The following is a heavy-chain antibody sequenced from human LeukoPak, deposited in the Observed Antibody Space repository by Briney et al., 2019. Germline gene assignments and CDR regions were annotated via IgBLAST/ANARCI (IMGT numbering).Heavy chain of an antibody. CDR1: GFAFRSYI. D-gene: IGHD3-10*01. V-gene: IGHV3-48*02. J-gene: IGHJ1*01. Sequence: SGGSLRLSCTASGFAFRSYIMNWVRQAPGKGLEWVSYISSSSRSIYYADSVKGRFTISRDNAKYSLYLQMNSLGDEDTALYFCASHYYGSGGEYLHHWGQGTLVSVSS. CDR3: ASHYYGSGGEYLHH. CDR2: ISSSSRSI.